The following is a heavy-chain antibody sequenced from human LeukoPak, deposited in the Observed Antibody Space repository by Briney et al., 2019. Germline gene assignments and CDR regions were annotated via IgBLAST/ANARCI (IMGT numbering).Heavy chain of an antibody. CDR3: ARDANYHDSDAYYDALDI. CDR1: GFTLSNFW. J-gene: IGHJ3*02. CDR2: INQDGSQK. V-gene: IGHV3-7*03. Sequence: PGGSLRLSCATSGFTLSNFWMSWVRQAPGKGLEWVADINQDGSQKYYRDSVKGRFTISRDNAKNSLYLEMNSLSAEDTAVYYCARDANYHDSDAYYDALDIWGQGTLVTVSS. D-gene: IGHD3-16*01.